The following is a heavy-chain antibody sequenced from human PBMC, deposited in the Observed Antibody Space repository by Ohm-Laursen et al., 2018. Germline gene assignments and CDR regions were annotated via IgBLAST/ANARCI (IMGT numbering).Heavy chain of an antibody. J-gene: IGHJ4*02. CDR1: GFTFSSYA. D-gene: IGHD3-3*01. CDR3: AKGYLAIFGVVTYFDY. V-gene: IGHV3-23*01. Sequence: SLRLSCSAPGFTFSSYAMSWVRQAPGKGLEWVSAISGSGGTTYYADSVKGRFTISRDNSKNTLYVQMNSLRAEDTAVYYCAKGYLAIFGVVTYFDYWGQGTLVTVSS. CDR2: ISGSGGTT.